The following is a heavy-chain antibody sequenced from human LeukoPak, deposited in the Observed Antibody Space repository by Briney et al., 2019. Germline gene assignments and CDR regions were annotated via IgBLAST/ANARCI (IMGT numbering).Heavy chain of an antibody. CDR3: ARGEKDNWFDP. CDR2: IYYHGTT. Sequence: SETLSLTCTVSGGAIFNSNFYWGWFRQSPGKGLEWIASIYYHGTTYYNPALKRRVTISVDTSKNQFSLKVKDVTAADTAMYYCARGEKDNWFDPWGQGTLVTVSS. D-gene: IGHD1-26*01. CDR1: GGAIFNSNFY. V-gene: IGHV4-39*07. J-gene: IGHJ5*02.